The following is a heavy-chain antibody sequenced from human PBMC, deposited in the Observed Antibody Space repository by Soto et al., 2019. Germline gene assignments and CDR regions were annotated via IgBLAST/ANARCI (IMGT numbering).Heavy chain of an antibody. CDR3: ARTGRVSWFGELSFDY. D-gene: IGHD3-10*01. CDR1: GGSFSGYY. J-gene: IGHJ4*02. Sequence: QVQLQQWGAGLLKPSETLSLTCAVYGGSFSGYYWSWIRQPPGKGLEWIGEINHSGSTNYSPSLKSRVTISGDTSKNQFSLKLSSVTAADTAVYYCARTGRVSWFGELSFDYWGQRTLVTVSS. CDR2: INHSGST. V-gene: IGHV4-34*01.